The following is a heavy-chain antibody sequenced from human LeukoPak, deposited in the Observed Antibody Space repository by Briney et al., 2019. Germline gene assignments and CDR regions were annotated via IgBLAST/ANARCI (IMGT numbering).Heavy chain of an antibody. J-gene: IGHJ4*02. CDR2: TSGSI. D-gene: IGHD4-17*01. CDR1: GASISSHY. Sequence: SETLSLTCAVSGASISSHYWSWIRQPPGKGLEWIGYTSGSISDNPSLKSRVAVSVDPSQNQVSLSLTSVTAADTAVYYCARSRAGLLFGDYDFWGLGTLVTVSS. V-gene: IGHV4-59*11. CDR3: ARSRAGLLFGDYDF.